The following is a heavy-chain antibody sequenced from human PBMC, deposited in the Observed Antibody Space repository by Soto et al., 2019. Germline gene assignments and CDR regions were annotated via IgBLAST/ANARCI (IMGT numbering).Heavy chain of an antibody. CDR1: GYTLTELS. V-gene: IGHV1-24*01. J-gene: IGHJ4*02. CDR2: FDPEDGET. CDR3: ATSYSSGWYPGLHRFDY. D-gene: IGHD6-19*01. Sequence: ASVKVSCKVSGYTLTELSMHWVRQAPGKGLEWMGGFDPEDGETIYAQKFQGRVTMTEDTSTDTDYMELSSLRSEDTAVYYCATSYSSGWYPGLHRFDYWGQGNLVTVSS.